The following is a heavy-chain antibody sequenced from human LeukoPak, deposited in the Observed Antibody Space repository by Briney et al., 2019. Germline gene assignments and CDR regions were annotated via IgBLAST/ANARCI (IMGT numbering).Heavy chain of an antibody. CDR3: ARKGWEGSWFDP. J-gene: IGHJ5*02. CDR1: GFTFSHYW. V-gene: IGHV3-7*01. D-gene: IGHD1-26*01. Sequence: GGSLRLSCAASGFTFSHYWMSWVRQAPGKGLEWVANIKQDGSEKYYVDSVKGRFTISRDDAKNSLYLQMNSLRAEDTAVYYCARKGWEGSWFDPWGQGTLVTVSS. CDR2: IKQDGSEK.